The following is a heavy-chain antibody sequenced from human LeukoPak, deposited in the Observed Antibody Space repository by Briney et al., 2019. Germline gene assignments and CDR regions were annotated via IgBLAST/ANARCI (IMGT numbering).Heavy chain of an antibody. D-gene: IGHD3-22*01. CDR1: GGSISSYY. CDR2: ISTSGST. CDR3: ARVRYSDSSVLTRKRSYYFDY. V-gene: IGHV4-4*07. J-gene: IGHJ4*02. Sequence: KPSETLPLTCTVSGGSISSYYWSWIRQPAGKGLESIGHISTSGSTNYNPSLKSRVTMSVDTSKNQFSLKLSSVTAADTAVYYCARVRYSDSSVLTRKRSYYFDYWGQGTLVTVSS.